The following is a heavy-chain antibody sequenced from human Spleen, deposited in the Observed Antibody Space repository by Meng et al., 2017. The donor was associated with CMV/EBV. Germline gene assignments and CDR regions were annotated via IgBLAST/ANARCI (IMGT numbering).Heavy chain of an antibody. J-gene: IGHJ4*02. CDR1: GFTFEDYG. D-gene: IGHD1-26*01. CDR2: IRYDGSNK. Sequence: GGSLRLSCAASGFTFEDYGMYWVRQAPGKGLEWVAFIRYDGSNKFYADSVKGRFTISRDSSKNTLYLQMNSLRTEDTAVYHCAKDHPAGWELPSHWGLGTLVTVSS. V-gene: IGHV3-30*02. CDR3: AKDHPAGWELPSH.